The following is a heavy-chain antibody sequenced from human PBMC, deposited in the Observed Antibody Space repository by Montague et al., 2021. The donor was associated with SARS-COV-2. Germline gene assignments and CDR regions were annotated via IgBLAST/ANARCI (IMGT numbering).Heavy chain of an antibody. Sequence: SETLSLTCTVSGGSISSSSYYWGWIRQPPGKGLEWIGSIYYSGSTYYNPSLKSRVTMSVDTSKNQFSLKLTSVTAADTAVYYCVRFQEGKFGSGTYSPFWYFDLWGRGTLVTVSS. J-gene: IGHJ2*01. CDR2: IYYSGST. D-gene: IGHD3-10*01. CDR3: VRFQEGKFGSGTYSPFWYFDL. V-gene: IGHV4-39*07. CDR1: GGSISSSSYY.